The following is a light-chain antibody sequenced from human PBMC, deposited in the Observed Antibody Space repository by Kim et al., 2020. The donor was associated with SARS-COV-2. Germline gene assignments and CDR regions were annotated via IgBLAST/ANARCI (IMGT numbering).Light chain of an antibody. V-gene: IGLV3-9*01. CDR1: NMGSKS. J-gene: IGLJ3*02. Sequence: SVARGQTATITCAENNMGSKSVHWYQQKPGQAPVLVIYRDSGRPSGIPERFSGSTSGNTATLTISRAQAGDEADYYCQLWDSSTWVFGGGTQLTVL. CDR2: RDS. CDR3: QLWDSSTWV.